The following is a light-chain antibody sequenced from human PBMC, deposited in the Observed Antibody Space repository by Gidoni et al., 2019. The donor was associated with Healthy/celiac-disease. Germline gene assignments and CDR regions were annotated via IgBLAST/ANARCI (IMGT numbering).Light chain of an antibody. J-gene: IGKJ1*01. Sequence: DIQMTQSPSTLSASVGDRVTITCRASPGISSWLAWYQQKPGKAPKLLIYKASSLESGVPSRFSGSGSGTEFTLTISSLQPDDFATYYCQQYNSYSRTFGQGTKVEIK. CDR3: QQYNSYSRT. CDR2: KAS. CDR1: PGISSW. V-gene: IGKV1-5*03.